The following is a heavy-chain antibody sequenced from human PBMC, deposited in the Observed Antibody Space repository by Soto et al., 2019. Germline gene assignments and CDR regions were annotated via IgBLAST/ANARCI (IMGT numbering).Heavy chain of an antibody. CDR3: AREGSGWFLDY. CDR2: INQDGSEK. D-gene: IGHD6-19*01. CDR1: GFTFSSYW. J-gene: IGHJ4*02. V-gene: IGHV3-7*01. Sequence: EVQLVESGGGLVQPGGSLRLSCAASGFTFSSYWMSWVRQAPGKALEWVANINQDGSEKSYVDSVKGRFTISRDSAKNSLYLQMNSLRAEDTAVYYCAREGSGWFLDYWGQGTLVTVSS.